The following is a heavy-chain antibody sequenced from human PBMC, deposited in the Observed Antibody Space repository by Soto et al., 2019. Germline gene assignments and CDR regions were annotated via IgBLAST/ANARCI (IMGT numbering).Heavy chain of an antibody. D-gene: IGHD2-21*01. CDR1: GGSLSDYF. V-gene: IGHV4-34*01. CDR2: INHLGSI. CDR3: ARGGISHWAYFYYMDV. J-gene: IGHJ6*03. Sequence: PSETMSLTCVVSGGSLSDYFWSWIRQPTGMALEWIGEINHLGSINYNPSLKSRVTMSVDTSKNQFSLTLNSVTAADTATYYCARGGISHWAYFYYMDVWDRGTTVTVS.